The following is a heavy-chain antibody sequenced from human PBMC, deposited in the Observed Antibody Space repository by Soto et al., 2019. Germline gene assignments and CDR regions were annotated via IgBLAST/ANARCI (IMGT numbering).Heavy chain of an antibody. J-gene: IGHJ6*03. CDR2: INHSGST. CDR3: ARENDYIWGSYRTRAYYYYYMDV. CDR1: GGSFSGYY. D-gene: IGHD3-16*02. V-gene: IGHV4-34*01. Sequence: SETLSLTCAVYGGSFSGYYWSWIRQPPGKGLEWIGEINHSGSTNYNPSLKSRVTISVDTSKNQFSLKLSSVTAADTAVYYCARENDYIWGSYRTRAYYYYYMDVWGKGTTVTVSS.